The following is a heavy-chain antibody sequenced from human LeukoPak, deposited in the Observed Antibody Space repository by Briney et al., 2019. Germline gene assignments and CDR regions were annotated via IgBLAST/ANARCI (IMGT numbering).Heavy chain of an antibody. CDR2: MNPNSGNT. V-gene: IGHV1-8*01. J-gene: IGHJ6*03. Sequence: ASVKVSCKASGYTFTSYDINWVRQATGQGLEWMGWMNPNSGNTGYAQKFQGRVTMTRNTSISTAYMELSSLRSEDTAVYYCASALGGSYYYYMDVWGKGTTVTVSS. CDR1: GYTFTSYD. CDR3: ASALGGSYYYYMDV. D-gene: IGHD1-26*01.